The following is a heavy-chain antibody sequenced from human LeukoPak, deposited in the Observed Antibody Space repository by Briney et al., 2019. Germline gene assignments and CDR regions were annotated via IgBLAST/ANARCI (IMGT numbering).Heavy chain of an antibody. CDR3: AKDRWFGDPVDY. CDR1: GFTFSSYG. V-gene: IGHV3-30*18. D-gene: IGHD3-10*01. Sequence: GGSLRLSCAASGFTFSSYGMHWFRQAPGKGLEWVAVISYDGSNKYYADSVKGRFTISRDNSKNTLYLQMNSLRAEDTAVYYCAKDRWFGDPVDYWGQGTLVTVSS. J-gene: IGHJ4*02. CDR2: ISYDGSNK.